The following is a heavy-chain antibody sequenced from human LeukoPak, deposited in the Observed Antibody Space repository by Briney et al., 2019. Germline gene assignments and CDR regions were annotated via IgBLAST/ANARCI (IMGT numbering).Heavy chain of an antibody. D-gene: IGHD6-13*01. CDR3: ARGTIAAPGTDY. Sequence: GGSLRLSCAASGFTFSGYWMHWVGQAPGKGLEWVANLKQDGSEKHFADSVKGRFTISRDNAENSLYLQMNSLRAEDTAMYYCARGTIAAPGTDYWGQGTLVTVSS. CDR1: GFTFSGYW. CDR2: LKQDGSEK. J-gene: IGHJ4*02. V-gene: IGHV3-7*01.